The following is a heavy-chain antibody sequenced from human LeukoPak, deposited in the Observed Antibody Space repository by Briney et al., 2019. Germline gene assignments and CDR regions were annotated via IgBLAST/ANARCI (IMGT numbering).Heavy chain of an antibody. CDR1: GFTCSTFW. J-gene: IGHJ4*02. D-gene: IGHD7-27*01. CDR2: IKKDAREK. CDR3: ARGGNWADY. V-gene: IGHV3-7*03. Sequence: GGSLRRSCTGAGFTCSTFWRSWDSQAPGKGLEWVANIKKDAREKYSVTSVRGRFTSSRDNAEPSLYLQMNSLRPEDTAVYYCARGGNWADYWGQGTLVTVSS.